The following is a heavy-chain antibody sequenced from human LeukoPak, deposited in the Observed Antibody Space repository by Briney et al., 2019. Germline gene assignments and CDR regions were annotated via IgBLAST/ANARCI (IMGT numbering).Heavy chain of an antibody. CDR3: ANKIRGSFYFDY. V-gene: IGHV3-23*01. J-gene: IGHJ4*02. CDR1: GFTFSSYA. Sequence: GGSLRLSCAASGFTFSSYAMRWVRQAPGKGLEWVSVISGSGGNTYYADPVKGRFTISRDNSKNTVYLQMNSLRAEDTAVYYCANKIRGSFYFDYWGQGTLVTVSS. CDR2: ISGSGGNT. D-gene: IGHD3-10*01.